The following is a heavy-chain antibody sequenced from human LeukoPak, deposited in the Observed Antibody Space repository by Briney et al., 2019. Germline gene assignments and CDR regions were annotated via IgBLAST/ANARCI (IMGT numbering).Heavy chain of an antibody. Sequence: GGSLRLSCAASGFTFSSYGMHWVRQAPGKGLVWVSRINSDGSSTSYADSVKGRFTISRDNAKNTLYLQMNSLRAEGTALYYCARVFVSYYYYMDVWGKGTTVTVSS. V-gene: IGHV3-74*01. D-gene: IGHD5/OR15-5a*01. J-gene: IGHJ6*03. CDR1: GFTFSSYG. CDR3: ARVFVSYYYYMDV. CDR2: INSDGSST.